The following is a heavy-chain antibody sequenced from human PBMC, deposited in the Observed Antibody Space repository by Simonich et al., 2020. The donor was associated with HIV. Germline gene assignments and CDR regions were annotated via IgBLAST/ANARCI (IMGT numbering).Heavy chain of an antibody. D-gene: IGHD3-10*01. CDR2: VDPEEGEK. V-gene: IGHV1-69-2*01. CDR3: ATNPYYFGSGSETYYFDY. J-gene: IGHJ4*02. CDR1: GYSFTDYY. Sequence: EVQVVQSGAEVKKPGATVKISCKVSGYSFTDYYMHWVQQAPGRGLEWMGLVDPEEGEKIRAEKFQGRVTITADKSTDTAYMELGSLRSEDTAVYYCATNPYYFGSGSETYYFDYWGQGTLVTVSS.